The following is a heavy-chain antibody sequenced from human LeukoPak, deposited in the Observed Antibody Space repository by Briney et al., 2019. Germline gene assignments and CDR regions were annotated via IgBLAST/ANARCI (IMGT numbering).Heavy chain of an antibody. CDR2: IANSGGST. CDR3: AKSHSVEQRGYFDY. D-gene: IGHD1/OR15-1a*01. J-gene: IGHJ4*02. Sequence: GGSLRLSCAASGFTFTTYAMSWVRQAPGKGLEWVSTIANSGGSTYYADSVKGRFIISRDNSKNTLYLQMNSLRAEDMAVYYCAKSHSVEQRGYFDYWGQGTLVTVSS. CDR1: GFTFTTYA. V-gene: IGHV3-23*01.